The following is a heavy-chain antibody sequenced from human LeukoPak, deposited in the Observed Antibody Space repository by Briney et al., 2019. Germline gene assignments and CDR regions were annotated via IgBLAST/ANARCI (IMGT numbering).Heavy chain of an antibody. CDR3: ARDGAVAGTSQNY. CDR2: MNPNSGNT. V-gene: IGHV1-8*01. D-gene: IGHD6-19*01. Sequence: ASVKVSCKASGYTFTSYDINWVRQATGQGLEWMGWMNPNSGNTGYAQKFQGRVTMTRNTSISTAYMELSRLRSDDTAVYYCARDGAVAGTSQNYWGQGTLVTVSS. CDR1: GYTFTSYD. J-gene: IGHJ4*02.